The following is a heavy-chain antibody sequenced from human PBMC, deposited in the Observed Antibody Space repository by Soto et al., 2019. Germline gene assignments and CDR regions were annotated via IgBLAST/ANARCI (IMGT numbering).Heavy chain of an antibody. Sequence: AASVKVSCKASGYTFTSYYMQWVRQAPGQGLEWMGIINPSGGSTSYAQKFQGRVTMTRDTSTSTVYMELSSLRSEDTAVYYCARDLGDDSGYDLGFDYWGQGTLVTVSS. D-gene: IGHD5-12*01. V-gene: IGHV1-46*01. CDR3: ARDLGDDSGYDLGFDY. CDR2: INPSGGST. CDR1: GYTFTSYY. J-gene: IGHJ4*02.